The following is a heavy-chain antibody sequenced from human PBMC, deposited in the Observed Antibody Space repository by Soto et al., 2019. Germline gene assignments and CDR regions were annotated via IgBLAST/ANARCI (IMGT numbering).Heavy chain of an antibody. CDR2: IYYSGST. D-gene: IGHD1-26*01. CDR1: GGSISSNYXY. J-gene: IGHJ4*02. CDR3: ARPSGSYLYYFDY. V-gene: IGHV4-39*01. Sequence: SETLSLTCTVSGGSISSNYXYWGWIRQPPGKGLEWIGSIYYSGSTYYNPSLKSRVTISVDTSKNQFSLKLSSVTAADTAVYYCARPSGSYLYYFDYWGQGTLVTVS.